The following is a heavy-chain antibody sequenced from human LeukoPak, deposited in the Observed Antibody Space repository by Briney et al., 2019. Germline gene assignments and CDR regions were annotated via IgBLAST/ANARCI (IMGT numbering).Heavy chain of an antibody. D-gene: IGHD6-13*01. J-gene: IGHJ4*02. CDR1: GYTFTSFG. V-gene: IGHV1-18*01. CDR3: ARDQMNIAAAGAYFDY. CDR2: IGAYNGNT. Sequence: ASVKVSCKASGYTFTSFGISWVRRAPGQGLEWMGWIGAYNGNTKYGQKLQGRVTMTTDTSTSTAYMELRSLRSDDAAVYYCARDQMNIAAAGAYFDYWGQGTLVTVSS.